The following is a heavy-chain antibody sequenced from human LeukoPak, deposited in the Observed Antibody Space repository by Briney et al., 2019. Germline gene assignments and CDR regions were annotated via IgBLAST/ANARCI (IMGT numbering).Heavy chain of an antibody. CDR2: IYHSGST. Sequence: PSGTLSLTCAVSGGSISSSNWWSWVRQPPGKGLEWIGEIYHSGSTNYNPSLKSRVTISVDKSENQFSLKLSSVTAADTAVYYCARARSGSHKYFQHWGQGTLVTVSS. J-gene: IGHJ1*01. D-gene: IGHD3-3*01. CDR3: ARARSGSHKYFQH. V-gene: IGHV4-4*02. CDR1: GGSISSSNW.